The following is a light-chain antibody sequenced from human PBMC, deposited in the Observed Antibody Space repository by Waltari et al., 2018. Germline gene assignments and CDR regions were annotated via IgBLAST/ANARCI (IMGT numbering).Light chain of an antibody. CDR1: SSDVVGFDY. CDR2: GVY. Sequence: QSVLTQPRSVSGSPGPSVAISCTGTSSDVVGFDYVSWYQQYPGKAPKVMIYGVYKRPSGVPDRFSGSKSGNTASLSISGLQAEDEADYYCCSYANSKWVFGGGTKLTVL. CDR3: CSYANSKWV. J-gene: IGLJ3*02. V-gene: IGLV2-11*01.